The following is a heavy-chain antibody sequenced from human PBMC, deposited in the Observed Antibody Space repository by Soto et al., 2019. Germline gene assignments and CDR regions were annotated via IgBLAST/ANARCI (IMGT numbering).Heavy chain of an antibody. CDR3: ARTGGYFDWLPPYYFDY. CDR1: GGSISNYY. J-gene: IGHJ4*02. Sequence: SSETLSLTCTVSGGSISNYYWSWIRQPPGKGLEWIGYIYYSGSTNYNPSLKSRVTISVDTSKNQFSLKLTSVTAADTAVYYCARTGGYFDWLPPYYFDYWGQGTLVTSPQ. CDR2: IYYSGST. V-gene: IGHV4-59*08. D-gene: IGHD3-9*01.